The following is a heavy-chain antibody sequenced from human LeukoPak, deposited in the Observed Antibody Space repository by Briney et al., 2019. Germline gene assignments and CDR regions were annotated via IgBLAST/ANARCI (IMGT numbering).Heavy chain of an antibody. CDR2: IRYDGSDK. D-gene: IGHD6-19*01. Sequence: GGSLRLSCAASGFTFSHYGMHWVRQAPGKGLEWVAYIRYDGSDKYYPDSVKGRFTISRDNSKNTLYLQMNSLRPEDTAVYYSAKNNSGCFDPWGQGTLVTVSS. CDR1: GFTFSHYG. J-gene: IGHJ5*02. CDR3: AKNNSGCFDP. V-gene: IGHV3-30*02.